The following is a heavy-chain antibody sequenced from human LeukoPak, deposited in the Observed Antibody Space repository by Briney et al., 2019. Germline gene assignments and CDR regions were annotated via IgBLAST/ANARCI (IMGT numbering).Heavy chain of an antibody. D-gene: IGHD2-15*01. CDR1: GFTLSRDS. J-gene: IGHJ4*02. V-gene: IGHV3-48*01. CDR2: ISHDSGIR. Sequence: PGGSLRLSRAASGFTLSRDSMNWVRQAPGKGLEWISYISHDSGIRYYADSVRGRFTISRDNAKNSLYLQMHSLRAEDTAVYYCVRDNPRCCGVIPAKIDDYWGQGTLVTVSS. CDR3: VRDNPRCCGVIPAKIDDY.